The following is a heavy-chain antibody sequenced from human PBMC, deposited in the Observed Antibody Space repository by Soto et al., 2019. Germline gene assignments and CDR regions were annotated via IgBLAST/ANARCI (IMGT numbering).Heavy chain of an antibody. Sequence: PGGSLRLSCAASGFSFTRYGMHWVRQAPGKGLEWVAVISDDGRNLHYGDSVRGRFTISRDNSQSTLYLQMNSLKPEDTAVYYCGKDYYPLEAPQYFDVDVWGKGTTVNVSS. CDR3: GKDYYPLEAPQYFDVDV. CDR1: GFSFTRYG. V-gene: IGHV3-30*18. J-gene: IGHJ6*04. CDR2: ISDDGRNL. D-gene: IGHD3-10*01.